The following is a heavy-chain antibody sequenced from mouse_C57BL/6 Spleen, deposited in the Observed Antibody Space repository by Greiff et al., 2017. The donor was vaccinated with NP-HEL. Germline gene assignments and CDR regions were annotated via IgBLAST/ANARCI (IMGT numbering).Heavy chain of an antibody. CDR2: INPSSGYT. CDR1: GYTFTSYW. Sequence: VQLQQSGAELAKPGASVKLSCTASGYTFTSYWMHWVKQRPGQGLEWIGYINPSSGYTKYNQKFKDKATLTADKSSSTAYMQLSSLTYDDSAVYYCARLLGSCRYYFDYWGQGTTLTVSS. D-gene: IGHD1-1*01. J-gene: IGHJ2*01. CDR3: ARLLGSCRYYFDY. V-gene: IGHV1-7*01.